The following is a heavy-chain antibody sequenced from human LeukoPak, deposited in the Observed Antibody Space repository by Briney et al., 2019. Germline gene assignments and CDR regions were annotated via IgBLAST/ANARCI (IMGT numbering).Heavy chain of an antibody. CDR1: GFTFDDYA. V-gene: IGHV3-9*01. CDR2: ISWNSGSI. CDR3: AKGARHSSSWYEEDFDY. Sequence: GGSLRLSCAASGFTFDDYAMHWVRQAPGKGLEWVSGISWNSGSIGYADSVKGRFTISRDNAKNSLYLQMNSLRAEDTALYYCAKGARHSSSWYEEDFDYWGQGTLVTVSS. D-gene: IGHD6-13*01. J-gene: IGHJ4*02.